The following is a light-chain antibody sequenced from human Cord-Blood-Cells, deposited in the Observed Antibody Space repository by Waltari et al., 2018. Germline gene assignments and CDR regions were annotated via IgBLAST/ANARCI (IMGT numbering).Light chain of an antibody. J-gene: IGKJ4*01. V-gene: IGKV1-33*01. CDR2: DAS. Sequence: DIQMTQYPYSLSASVGDRVTITCQASQDISNYLNWYQQKPGKAPKLLIYDASNLETGVPSRFSGSGSGTDFTFTISSLQPEDIATYYCQQYDNLLTFGGGTKVEIK. CDR3: QQYDNLLT. CDR1: QDISNY.